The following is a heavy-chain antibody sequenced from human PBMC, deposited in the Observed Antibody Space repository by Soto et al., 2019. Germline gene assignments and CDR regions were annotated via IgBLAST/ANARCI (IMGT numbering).Heavy chain of an antibody. J-gene: IGHJ4*02. CDR1: GGSVNSYY. Sequence: PSETLSLTCTVSGGSVNSYYWGWIRQPPGKGLEWIGSIYYSGSTYYNPSLKSRVTISVDTSKNQFSLKLSSVTAADTAVYYCARQRYSSSSIYWGQGTLVTVSS. V-gene: IGHV4-39*01. D-gene: IGHD6-13*01. CDR3: ARQRYSSSSIY. CDR2: IYYSGST.